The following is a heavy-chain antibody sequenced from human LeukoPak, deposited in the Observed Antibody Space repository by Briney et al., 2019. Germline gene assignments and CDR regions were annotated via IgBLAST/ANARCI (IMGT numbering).Heavy chain of an antibody. CDR3: AKAHGGYYDSSGYYY. D-gene: IGHD3-22*01. J-gene: IGHJ4*02. V-gene: IGHV3-23*01. CDR2: ISGSGGST. Sequence: GGSLRLSCAASGFTFSSYAMSWVRQAPGKGLEWVSAISGSGGSTYYADSVKGRFTISRDNSKNTLYLQMNSPRAEDTAVYYCAKAHGGYYDSSGYYYWGQGTLVTVSS. CDR1: GFTFSSYA.